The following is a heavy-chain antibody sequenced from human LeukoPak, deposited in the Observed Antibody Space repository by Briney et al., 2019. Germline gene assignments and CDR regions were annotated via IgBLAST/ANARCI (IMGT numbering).Heavy chain of an antibody. D-gene: IGHD3-3*01. J-gene: IGHJ4*02. CDR1: GFTFSSYA. CDR3: AKSYDFWSGYAADY. V-gene: IGHV3-23*01. Sequence: GGSLRLSCAASGFTFSSYAMSWVRQAPGKGLEWVSAISGSGGSTYYADSVKGRFTISRDNSKNTLYLQMSSLRAEDTAVYYCAKSYDFWSGYAADYWGQGTLVTVSS. CDR2: ISGSGGST.